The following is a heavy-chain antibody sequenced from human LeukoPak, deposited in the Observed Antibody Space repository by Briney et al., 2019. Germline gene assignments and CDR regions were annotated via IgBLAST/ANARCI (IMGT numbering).Heavy chain of an antibody. CDR2: IYYSGST. Sequence: PSETLSLTCTVSGGSISSYYWSWIRQPPGKGLEWIGYIYYSGSTNYNPSLKSRVTISVDTSKNQFSLKLSSVTAADTAVYYCARDLDSSGWDRWGYWGQGTLVTVSS. CDR3: ARDLDSSGWDRWGY. J-gene: IGHJ4*02. V-gene: IGHV4-59*12. CDR1: GGSISSYY. D-gene: IGHD6-19*01.